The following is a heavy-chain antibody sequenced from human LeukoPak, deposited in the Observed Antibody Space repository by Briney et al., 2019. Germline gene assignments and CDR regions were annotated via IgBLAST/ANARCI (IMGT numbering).Heavy chain of an antibody. CDR1: GGSISSSSYY. J-gene: IGHJ5*01. V-gene: IGHV4-39*01. CDR2: IYYSGST. D-gene: IGHD3-10*01. CDR3: ARGVWFGDRWFDS. Sequence: SETLSLTCTVSGGSISSSSYYWGWIRQPPGKGLEWIGSIYYSGSTYYNPSLKSRVTISVDTSKNQFSLKLSSVTAADTAVYYCARGVWFGDRWFDSWGQGTLVTVSS.